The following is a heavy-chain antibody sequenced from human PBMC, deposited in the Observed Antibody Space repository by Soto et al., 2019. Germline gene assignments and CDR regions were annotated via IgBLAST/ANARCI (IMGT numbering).Heavy chain of an antibody. V-gene: IGHV4-34*01. CDR2: INHSGST. CDR3: ARINSSGYYPPVRDYYYGMDV. CDR1: GGSFSGYY. D-gene: IGHD3-22*01. J-gene: IGHJ6*02. Sequence: SETLSLTCAVYGGSFSGYYWSWIRQPPGKGLEWIGEINHSGSTNYNPSLKSRVTISVDTSKNQFSLKLSSVTAADTAVYYCARINSSGYYPPVRDYYYGMDVWGQGTTVTVSS.